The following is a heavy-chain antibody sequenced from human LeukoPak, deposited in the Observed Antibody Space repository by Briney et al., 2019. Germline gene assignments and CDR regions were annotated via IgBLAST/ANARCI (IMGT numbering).Heavy chain of an antibody. J-gene: IGHJ4*02. V-gene: IGHV3-30*03. CDR1: GFTFSSYG. CDR2: ISYDGSNK. CDR3: ARDDCSSTSCYLPV. D-gene: IGHD2-2*01. Sequence: GGSLRLSCAASGFTFSSYGMHWVRQAPGKGLEWVAVISYDGSNKYYADSVKGRFTISRDNSKNTLYLQMNSLRAGDTAVYYCARDDCSSTSCYLPVWGQGTLVTVSS.